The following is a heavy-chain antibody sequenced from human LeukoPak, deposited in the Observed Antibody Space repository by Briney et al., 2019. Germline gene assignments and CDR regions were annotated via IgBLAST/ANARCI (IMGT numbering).Heavy chain of an antibody. CDR2: ITQDGSEK. V-gene: IGHV3-7*03. Sequence: PGGSLRFSCAASGFTFSSYWMSWVRQAPGKGLEWVANITQDGSEKYYVDSVKGRFTISRDNAKNSLYLQTHSLRAEDTAVYCCARHRNRQFPGGAFDIWGQRTMVTVSS. D-gene: IGHD1-14*01. CDR3: ARHRNRQFPGGAFDI. J-gene: IGHJ3*02. CDR1: GFTFSSYW.